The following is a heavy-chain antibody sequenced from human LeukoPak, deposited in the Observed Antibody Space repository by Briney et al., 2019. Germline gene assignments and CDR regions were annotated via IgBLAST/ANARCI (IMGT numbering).Heavy chain of an antibody. CDR2: INPSGGST. V-gene: IGHV1-46*01. CDR1: GYTFTSYY. J-gene: IGHJ4*02. CDR3: ARVLYAYGSGSYYFDY. D-gene: IGHD3-10*01. Sequence: ASVKVSCTASGYTFTSYYMHWVRQAPGQGLEWMGIINPSGGSTSYAQKFQGRVTMTRDTSTSTVYMELSSLRSEDTAVYYCARVLYAYGSGSYYFDYWGQGTLVTVSS.